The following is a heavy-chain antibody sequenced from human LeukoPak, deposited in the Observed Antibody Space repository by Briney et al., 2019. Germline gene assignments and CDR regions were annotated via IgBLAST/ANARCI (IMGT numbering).Heavy chain of an antibody. J-gene: IGHJ1*01. CDR1: GGTFSSYA. Sequence: SVKVSCKASGGTFSSYAISWVRQAPGQGLEWMGGIIPIFGTANYAQKFQGRVTITADKSTRTAYMELSSLRSEDTAVYYCARAPYYYDSSGYSRLEYFQHWGQGTLVTVSS. CDR3: ARAPYYYDSSGYSRLEYFQH. CDR2: IIPIFGTA. D-gene: IGHD3-22*01. V-gene: IGHV1-69*06.